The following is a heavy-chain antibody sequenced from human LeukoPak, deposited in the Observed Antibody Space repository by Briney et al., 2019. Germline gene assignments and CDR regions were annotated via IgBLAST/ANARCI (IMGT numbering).Heavy chain of an antibody. J-gene: IGHJ5*02. CDR3: ARGSKVVAATRWVNWFDP. CDR2: INHSGST. Sequence: SETLPLTCAVYGGSFSGYYWSWIRQPPGKGLEWIGEINHSGSTNYNPSLKSRVTISVDTSKNQFSLKLSSVTAADTAVYYCARGSKVVAATRWVNWFDPWGQGTLVTVSS. CDR1: GGSFSGYY. D-gene: IGHD2-15*01. V-gene: IGHV4-34*01.